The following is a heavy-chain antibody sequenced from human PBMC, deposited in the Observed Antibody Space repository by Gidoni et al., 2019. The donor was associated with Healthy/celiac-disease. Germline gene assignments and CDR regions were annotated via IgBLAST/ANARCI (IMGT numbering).Heavy chain of an antibody. CDR1: GFTFSSYG. V-gene: IGHV3-33*01. CDR3: ARDFDLGITGVDY. Sequence: QVQLVESGGGVVQPGRSLRLSCAASGFTFSSYGMHWVRQAPGKGLEWVAVIWYDGSNKYYADSVKGRFTISRDNSKNTLYLQMNSLRAEDTAVYYCARDFDLGITGVDYWGQGTLVTVSS. D-gene: IGHD3-10*01. J-gene: IGHJ4*02. CDR2: IWYDGSNK.